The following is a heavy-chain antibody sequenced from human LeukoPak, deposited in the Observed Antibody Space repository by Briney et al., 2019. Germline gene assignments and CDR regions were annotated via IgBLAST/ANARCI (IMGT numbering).Heavy chain of an antibody. CDR3: ARVGGYCSSTSCPPPDY. D-gene: IGHD2-2*01. V-gene: IGHV3-21*01. CDR1: GFTFSSYN. CDR2: ICSSSTYI. J-gene: IGHJ4*02. Sequence: KPGGSLRLSCAASGFTFSSYNMNWVRQAPGKGLEWVSFICSSSTYIYYADSVRGRFTISRDNAKNSLYLQMNSLRAEDTAVYYCARVGGYCSSTSCPPPDYWGQGTLVTVSS.